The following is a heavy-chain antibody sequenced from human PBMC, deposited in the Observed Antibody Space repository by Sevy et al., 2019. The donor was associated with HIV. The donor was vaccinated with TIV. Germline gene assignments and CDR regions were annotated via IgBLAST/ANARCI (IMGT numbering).Heavy chain of an antibody. CDR1: GFTFSSYA. J-gene: IGHJ4*02. D-gene: IGHD3-10*01. Sequence: GGSLRLSCAASGFTFSSYAMNWVRQAPGKGLEWVSGISGSGGGPYYADSVKGRFTISRDNAKNSLYLQMNSLRAEDTAVYYCASTLYGSGSYYDSPLGYWGQGTLVTVSS. V-gene: IGHV3-21*01. CDR3: ASTLYGSGSYYDSPLGY. CDR2: ISGSGGGP.